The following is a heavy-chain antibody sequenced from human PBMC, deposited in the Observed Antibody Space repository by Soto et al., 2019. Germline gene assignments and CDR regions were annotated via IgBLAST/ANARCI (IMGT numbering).Heavy chain of an antibody. Sequence: ASVKVSCKVSGYTLTELSMHWVRQAPGKGXEWMGGFDPEDGETIYAQKFQGRVTMTEDTSTDTAYMELSSLRSEDTAVYYCATDSEQLVRTYYYYYGMDVWGQGTTVTVSS. CDR2: FDPEDGET. D-gene: IGHD6-6*01. J-gene: IGHJ6*02. CDR1: GYTLTELS. CDR3: ATDSEQLVRTYYYYYGMDV. V-gene: IGHV1-24*01.